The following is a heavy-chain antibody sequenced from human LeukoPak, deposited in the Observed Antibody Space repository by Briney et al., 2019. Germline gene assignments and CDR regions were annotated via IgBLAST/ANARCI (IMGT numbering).Heavy chain of an antibody. J-gene: IGHJ5*02. CDR1: GGSISSYY. Sequence: PSGTLSLTCTGSGGSISSYYWSWIRQPPGKGLEWIGYIYYSGSTNYNPSLQSRVTISVDTSKNQFSLKLSSVTAADTAVYYCARDRETHWFDPWGQGTLVTVSS. V-gene: IGHV4-59*01. CDR2: IYYSGST. CDR3: ARDRETHWFDP.